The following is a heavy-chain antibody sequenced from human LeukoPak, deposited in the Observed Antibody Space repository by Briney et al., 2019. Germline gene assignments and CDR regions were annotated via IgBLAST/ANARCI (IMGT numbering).Heavy chain of an antibody. J-gene: IGHJ6*02. V-gene: IGHV3-21*01. Sequence: GGALRLSCAAAGFTFSSDSRNWGRQAPGKGLELVSSISSSSSYIYYADSVKGRFTISRDNAKNSLYLQMNSLRAEETAVYYCERDHDEVAIYYYYGMDVWGQGTTVTVSS. D-gene: IGHD2-15*01. CDR2: ISSSSSYI. CDR3: ERDHDEVAIYYYYGMDV. CDR1: GFTFSSDS.